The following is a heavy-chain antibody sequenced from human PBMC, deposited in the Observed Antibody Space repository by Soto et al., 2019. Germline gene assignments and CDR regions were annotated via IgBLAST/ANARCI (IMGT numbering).Heavy chain of an antibody. V-gene: IGHV5-10-1*01. Sequence: PGESLKISCNGSGYSFTIYWISWVRQMPGKGLEWMGRIDPSDSYTNYSPSFQGHVTISADKSISTAYLQWSSLKASDTAMYYCASSGSYSNYYYYGMDVWGQGTTVTVSS. D-gene: IGHD1-26*01. CDR1: GYSFTIYW. J-gene: IGHJ6*02. CDR3: ASSGSYSNYYYYGMDV. CDR2: IDPSDSYT.